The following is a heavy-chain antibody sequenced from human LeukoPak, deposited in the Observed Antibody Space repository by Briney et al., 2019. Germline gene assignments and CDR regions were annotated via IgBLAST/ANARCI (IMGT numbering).Heavy chain of an antibody. CDR1: GGSISCSSYY. CDR3: ARRITIFGVVITAHFDY. V-gene: IGHV4-39*01. CDR2: IYYSGST. J-gene: IGHJ4*02. D-gene: IGHD3-3*01. Sequence: SETLSHTCTVSGGSISCSSYYWGWSRQPPGTGREWIGSIYYSGSTYYNPSLKSRVTISVDTSKNQFSLKLSSVTAADTAVYYCARRITIFGVVITAHFDYWGQGTLVTVSS.